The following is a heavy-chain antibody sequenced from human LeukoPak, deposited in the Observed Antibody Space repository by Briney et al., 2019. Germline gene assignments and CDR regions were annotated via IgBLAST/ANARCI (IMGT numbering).Heavy chain of an antibody. J-gene: IGHJ4*02. CDR2: IGPSGDSI. V-gene: IGHV3-23*01. Sequence: PGGSLRLSCAASGFTFSSYAMTWVRQAPGRGLEWVTVIGPSGDSIHYAGSVKGRFTISRDNSKNTLYLQMNSLRAEDTAVYYCAKYCGGDCFRNFDYWGQGSLVTVSS. CDR3: AKYCGGDCFRNFDY. CDR1: GFTFSSYA. D-gene: IGHD2-21*02.